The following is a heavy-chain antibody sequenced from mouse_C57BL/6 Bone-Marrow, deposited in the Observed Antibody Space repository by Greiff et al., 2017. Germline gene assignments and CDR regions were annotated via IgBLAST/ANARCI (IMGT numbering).Heavy chain of an antibody. CDR2: IDPEDGDT. CDR3: TTCYSFDY. CDR1: GFNIKDYY. J-gene: IGHJ2*01. Sequence: VQLKESGAELVRPGASVKLSCTASGFNIKDYYMHWVKQRPEQGLEWIGRIDPEDGDTEYAPKFPGKATMTADTSSNTAYLQLSSLTSEDTSFYSCTTCYSFDYWGQGTTLTVSS. V-gene: IGHV14-1*01.